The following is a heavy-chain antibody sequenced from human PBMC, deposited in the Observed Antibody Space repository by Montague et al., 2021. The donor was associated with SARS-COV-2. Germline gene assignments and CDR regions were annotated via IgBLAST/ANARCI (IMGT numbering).Heavy chain of an antibody. Sequence: SLRLSCAASGFTFSSYWMSWVRQAPGKGLEWVANIKQDGSEKYYVDSVKGRFTISRDNVKNSLYLQMNSLRAEDTAVYYCARVPSSSWYFDYWGQGTLVTVSS. CDR3: ARVPSSSWYFDY. CDR1: GFTFSSYW. CDR2: IKQDGSEK. J-gene: IGHJ4*02. V-gene: IGHV3-7*01. D-gene: IGHD6-13*01.